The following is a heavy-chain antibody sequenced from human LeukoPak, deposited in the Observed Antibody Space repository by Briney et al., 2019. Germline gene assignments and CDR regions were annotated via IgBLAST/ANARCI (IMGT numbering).Heavy chain of an antibody. V-gene: IGHV3-7*01. CDR1: GFTFGSYW. J-gene: IGHJ4*02. D-gene: IGHD1-26*01. CDR3: ARWEWELPDDY. Sequence: PGGSLRLSCAASGFTFGSYWMSWVRQAPGKGLESVANIKQDGSEKYYVDSVKGRFTISRDNAKNSLYLQMNSLRAEDTAVYYCARWEWELPDDYWGQGTLVTVSS. CDR2: IKQDGSEK.